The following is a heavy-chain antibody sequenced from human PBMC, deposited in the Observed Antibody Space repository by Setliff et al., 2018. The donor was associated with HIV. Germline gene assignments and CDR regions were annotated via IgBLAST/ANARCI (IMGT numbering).Heavy chain of an antibody. V-gene: IGHV3-21*03. CDR3: TRDAVIEGYSYGSACGY. D-gene: IGHD5-18*01. J-gene: IGHJ4*02. CDR1: GFTFSSYC. Sequence: GGSLRLSCVASGFTFSSYCMDWFRQAPGKGLEWVSSISYGSTYIYQSDSVRGRFTISRDDAKNSLYLQMNSLKTEDTAVYYCTRDAVIEGYSYGSACGYWGQGTLVTVSS. CDR2: ISYGSTYI.